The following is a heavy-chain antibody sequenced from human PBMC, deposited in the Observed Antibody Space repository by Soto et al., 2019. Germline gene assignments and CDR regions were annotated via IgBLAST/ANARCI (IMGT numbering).Heavy chain of an antibody. J-gene: IGHJ6*03. CDR2: IYYSGST. Sequence: PSETLSLTCTVSGGSISSYYWSWIRQHPGKGLEWIGYIYYSGSTYYNPSLKSRVTISVDTSKNQFSLKLSSVTAADTAVYYCARVKWLRPLYYYYYYMDVWGKGTTVTVSS. CDR1: GGSISSYY. V-gene: IGHV4-59*01. D-gene: IGHD5-12*01. CDR3: ARVKWLRPLYYYYYYMDV.